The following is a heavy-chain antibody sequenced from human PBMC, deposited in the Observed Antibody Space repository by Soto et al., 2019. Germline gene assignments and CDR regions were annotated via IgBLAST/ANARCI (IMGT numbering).Heavy chain of an antibody. CDR2: IIPIFGTA. V-gene: IGHV1-69*12. D-gene: IGHD5-18*01. Sequence: QVQLVQSGDEVKKPGSSVTVSCKASGGTFSSYAISWVRQAPGQGLEWLGGIIPIFGTANYAQKFQGRVTITADESTSTAYMELSSLRSEDTAVYYCATQGLPNYYYDGMDVWGQGTTVTVSS. CDR3: ATQGLPNYYYDGMDV. CDR1: GGTFSSYA. J-gene: IGHJ6*02.